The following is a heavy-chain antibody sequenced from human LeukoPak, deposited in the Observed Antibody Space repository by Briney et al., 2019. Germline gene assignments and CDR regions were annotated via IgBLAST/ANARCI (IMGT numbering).Heavy chain of an antibody. D-gene: IGHD6-13*01. CDR1: GFTFSTYW. CDR3: ASASSHRTAAGGDY. J-gene: IGHJ4*02. CDR2: INGDGGSR. V-gene: IGHV3-74*01. Sequence: GGSLRLSCAAAGFTFSTYWMHWVRQAPGKGLVWVSRINGDGGSRNYADSVKGRFTISRDNAKNTLYLQMSSLRAEDTAVYYCASASSHRTAAGGDYWGQGTLVTVST.